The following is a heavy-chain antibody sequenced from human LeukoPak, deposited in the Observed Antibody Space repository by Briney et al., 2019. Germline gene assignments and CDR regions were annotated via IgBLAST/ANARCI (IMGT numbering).Heavy chain of an antibody. CDR3: ARRGYYGSGTLTAPF. D-gene: IGHD3-10*01. J-gene: IGHJ4*02. CDR1: GYSFTDYW. V-gene: IGHV5-51*01. Sequence: GESLKISCKGSGYSFTDYWIARVRQMPGKGLEWMGIIYPGDSDIRYSPSFQGQVTISADKSFSTAYLQWSSLKASDTAMYYCARRGYYGSGTLTAPFWGQGTLVTVPS. CDR2: IYPGDSDI.